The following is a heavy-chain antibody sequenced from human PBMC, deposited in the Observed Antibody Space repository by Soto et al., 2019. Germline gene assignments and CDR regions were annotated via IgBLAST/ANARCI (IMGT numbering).Heavy chain of an antibody. V-gene: IGHV4-34*01. CDR3: ARGRSRGSSWYYYYYGMDV. D-gene: IGHD6-13*01. CDR2: INHSGST. J-gene: IGHJ6*02. CDR1: GGSFSGYY. Sequence: SETLSLTCAVYGGSFSGYYWSWIRQPPGKGLEWIGEINHSGSTNYNPSLKSRVTISVDTSKNQFSLKLSSVTAADTAVYYCARGRSRGSSWYYYYYGMDVWGQGTTVTVSS.